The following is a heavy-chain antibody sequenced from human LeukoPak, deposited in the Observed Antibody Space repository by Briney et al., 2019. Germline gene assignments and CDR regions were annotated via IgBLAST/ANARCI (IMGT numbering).Heavy chain of an antibody. Sequence: SVKVSCKASGGTFSSYAISWVRQAPGQGLEWMGGIIPIFGTANYAQKFQGRVTITADKSTSTAYMELSSLRSEDTAVYYCARRPAIQGYYYYYMDVWGKGTTVTVSS. CDR3: ARRPAIQGYYYYYMDV. V-gene: IGHV1-69*06. D-gene: IGHD2-2*02. CDR1: GGTFSSYA. J-gene: IGHJ6*03. CDR2: IIPIFGTA.